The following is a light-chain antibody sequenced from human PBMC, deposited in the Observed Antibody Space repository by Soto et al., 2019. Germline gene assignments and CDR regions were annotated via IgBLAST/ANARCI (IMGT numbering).Light chain of an antibody. CDR1: ESVSSN. J-gene: IGKJ5*01. CDR3: QQYGSWPPIT. Sequence: EIVMTQSPATLSVSRGERVTLSCRASESVSSNLAWYQQKPGQAPRLLIFDASTRATGIPARFTGSGSATEFTLTISSLQSEDFAVYYCQQYGSWPPITFGQGTRLEIK. V-gene: IGKV3-15*01. CDR2: DAS.